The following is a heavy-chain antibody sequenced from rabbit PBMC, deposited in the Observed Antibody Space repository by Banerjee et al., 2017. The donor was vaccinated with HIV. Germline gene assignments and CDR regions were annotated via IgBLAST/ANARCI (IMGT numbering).Heavy chain of an antibody. J-gene: IGHJ4*01. Sequence: QEQPEESGGDLVTPDGSLTLTCTASGFSFSSNYVMFWCRQAPGKGLEWIGCINTSTGNTVSASWAKGRFAISKAAPTTMTLQMTSLTAADTPTYFCARRLAGVIGWIFGLWDRGTLVTDS. CDR1: GFSFSSNYV. CDR3: ARRLAGVIGWIFGL. CDR2: INTSTGNT. D-gene: IGHD4-1*01. V-gene: IGHV1S45*01.